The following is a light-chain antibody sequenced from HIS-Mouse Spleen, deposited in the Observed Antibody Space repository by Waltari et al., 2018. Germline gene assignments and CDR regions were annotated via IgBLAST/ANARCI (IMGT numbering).Light chain of an antibody. CDR3: QQYDNLHRLT. Sequence: DIQMTQSPSSLSASVGDRVPITCQASQDISNYLNWYQQKPGKAPKLLINDASNLETGVPSRFSGSGSGTDFTFTISSLQPEDIATYYCQQYDNLHRLTFGPGTKVDIK. V-gene: IGKV1-33*01. J-gene: IGKJ3*01. CDR1: QDISNY. CDR2: DAS.